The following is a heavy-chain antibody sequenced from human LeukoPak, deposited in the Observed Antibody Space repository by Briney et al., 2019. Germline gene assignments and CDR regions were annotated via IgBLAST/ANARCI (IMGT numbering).Heavy chain of an antibody. D-gene: IGHD2/OR15-2a*01. CDR1: GFSFSSYA. V-gene: IGHV3-23*01. Sequence: PGGSLRLSCEASGFSFSSYAMTWVRQAPGKGLEWVSSIGSDGKTHYSESLKGRFVISRDNFGGMGFLQLNSLRVDVTALYYCARDEGVSFDYWSPGTLLTVSS. CDR2: IGSDGKT. CDR3: ARDEGVSFDY. J-gene: IGHJ4*02.